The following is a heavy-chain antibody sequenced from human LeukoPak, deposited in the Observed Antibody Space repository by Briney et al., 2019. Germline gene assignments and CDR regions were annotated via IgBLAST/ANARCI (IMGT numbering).Heavy chain of an antibody. CDR1: GFTFSNYV. D-gene: IGHD4-17*01. V-gene: IGHV3-23*01. Sequence: GGSLRLSFAASGFTFSNYVMSWVRQAPGKGLEWVSGISGSGGSTFYADSVKGRFTISRENSKNTLYLEMNSLRAEDTALFYCAKSGDQVTVTKLDYWGQGTLVTVSS. CDR3: AKSGDQVTVTKLDY. CDR2: ISGSGGST. J-gene: IGHJ4*02.